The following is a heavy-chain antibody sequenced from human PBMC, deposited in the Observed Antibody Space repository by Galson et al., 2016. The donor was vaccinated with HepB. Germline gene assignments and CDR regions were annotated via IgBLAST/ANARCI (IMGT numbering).Heavy chain of an antibody. D-gene: IGHD3-10*01. J-gene: IGHJ6*02. Sequence: SETLSLTCTVSGGSVSSSSYYWSWIRQPPGKGLEWIGYIYYSGNTNYNPSLKSRVTISLDTSKNQFSLKLSSVTAADTAMYYCARHSIGIGELFQYYYGMGVWGQATTVTGSS. V-gene: IGHV4-61*01. CDR3: ARHSIGIGELFQYYYGMGV. CDR1: GGSVSSSSYY. CDR2: IYYSGNT.